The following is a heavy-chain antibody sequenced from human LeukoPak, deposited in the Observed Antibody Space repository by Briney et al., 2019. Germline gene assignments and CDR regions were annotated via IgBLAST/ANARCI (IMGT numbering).Heavy chain of an antibody. CDR1: GGSISSYY. CDR2: IYYSGST. V-gene: IGHV4-59*01. Sequence: SETLSLTCTVSGGSISSYYWSWIRQPPGKGLEWIGYIYYSGSTNYNPSLKSRVTISVDTSRNQFSLKLSSVTAADTAVYYCARRPGGELRGFDYWGQGTLVTVSS. D-gene: IGHD1-26*01. CDR3: ARRPGGELRGFDY. J-gene: IGHJ4*02.